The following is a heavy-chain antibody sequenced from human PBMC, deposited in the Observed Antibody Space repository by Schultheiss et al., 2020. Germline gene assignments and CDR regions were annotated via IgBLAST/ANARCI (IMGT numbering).Heavy chain of an antibody. CDR1: GGSFSDHY. J-gene: IGHJ4*02. D-gene: IGHD3-3*01. CDR3: ASLGVVSGY. Sequence: SQTLSLTCAVYGGSFSDHYWTWIRQPPGKGLEWIGEINHSGSTNYNPSLKSRVTISVDTSKNQFSLKLSSVTAADTAVYYCASLGVVSGYWGQGTLVTVSS. CDR2: INHSGST. V-gene: IGHV4-34*01.